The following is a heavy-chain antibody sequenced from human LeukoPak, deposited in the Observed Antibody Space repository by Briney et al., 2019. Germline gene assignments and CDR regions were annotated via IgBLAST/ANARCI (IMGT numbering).Heavy chain of an antibody. CDR3: TRVPYL. J-gene: IGHJ4*02. D-gene: IGHD2/OR15-2a*01. CDR2: IKSDGSST. CDR1: GFTFSSYW. Sequence: PGGSLRLSCAASGFTFSSYWMHWVRQAPGKGLVWVSRIKSDGSSTSYADSVKGRFIISRDNAKNTLYLQMNSLRAEDTAVYYCTRVPYLGGQGTLVTVSS. V-gene: IGHV3-74*01.